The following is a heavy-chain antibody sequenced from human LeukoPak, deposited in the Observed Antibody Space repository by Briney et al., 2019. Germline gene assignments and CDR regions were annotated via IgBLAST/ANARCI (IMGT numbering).Heavy chain of an antibody. V-gene: IGHV3-53*01. CDR2: IYSGGST. Sequence: GGSLRFSCAASGLTVTSNYMSWVRQAPGKGLEWVSVIYSGGSTYYADSVTGRFTISRDNSKNTLYLQMNSLRAEDTAVYYCARVLPAGNCFDDWGQGILVTVSS. D-gene: IGHD4-23*01. CDR1: GLTVTSNY. J-gene: IGHJ4*02. CDR3: ARVLPAGNCFDD.